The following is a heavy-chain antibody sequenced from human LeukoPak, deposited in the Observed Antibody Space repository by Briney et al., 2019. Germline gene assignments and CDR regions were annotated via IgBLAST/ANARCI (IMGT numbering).Heavy chain of an antibody. Sequence: GGSLRLSCVASGFTFSNYGMHWVRQTPGKGLEWVAVISYGGTTAYYSDSVKGRFTISRGNPNDTLFLQMNSLRNEDTAVYYCASSPQPDYYGSGSFYRQLTDFWVQATLVTLSS. J-gene: IGHJ4*02. V-gene: IGHV3-30*03. CDR2: ISYGGTTA. CDR1: GFTFSNYG. D-gene: IGHD3-10*01. CDR3: ASSPQPDYYGSGSFYRQLTDF.